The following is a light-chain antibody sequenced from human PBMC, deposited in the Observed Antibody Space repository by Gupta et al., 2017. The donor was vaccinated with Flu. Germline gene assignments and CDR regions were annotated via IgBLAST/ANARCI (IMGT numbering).Light chain of an antibody. CDR2: GIS. CDR1: TNDIAGYNL. J-gene: IGLJ3*02. Sequence: VTIALNGSTNDIAGYNLVPWYQQHPGRPPRLRIYGISRGPAGVPPRFSGSKSGNTAFLTVSGLQGDDEDAYYCMSYTGNNELAVFGGGTRLTVL. V-gene: IGLV2-8*01. CDR3: MSYTGNNELAV.